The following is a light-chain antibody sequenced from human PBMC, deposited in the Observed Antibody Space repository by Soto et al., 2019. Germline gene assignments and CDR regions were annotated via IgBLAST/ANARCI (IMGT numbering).Light chain of an antibody. CDR1: QSVSSN. CDR3: QQYNNWPPIT. CDR2: GAS. V-gene: IGKV3-15*01. J-gene: IGKJ5*01. Sequence: EIVMTQSPATLSVSPGERAILSCRASQSVSSNLAWYQQKPGQAPRLLIYGASTRATGIPARFSGSGSGTEFTLTVSSLQSEDGAVYYCQQYNNWPPITFGQGTRLEIK.